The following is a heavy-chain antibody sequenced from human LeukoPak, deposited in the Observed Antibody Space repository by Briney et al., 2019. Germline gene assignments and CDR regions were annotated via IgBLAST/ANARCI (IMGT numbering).Heavy chain of an antibody. Sequence: GGSLRLSCAASGFTFSSYWMSWVRQAPGKGLEWVANIKQDGSEKYYVDSVKGRFTISRDNAKNSLYLQMNNLRAEDTAVYYCAREGVGERRRSADNWGQGTLVTVSS. CDR2: IKQDGSEK. CDR3: AREGVGERRRSADN. CDR1: GFTFSSYW. V-gene: IGHV3-7*01. J-gene: IGHJ4*02. D-gene: IGHD1-26*01.